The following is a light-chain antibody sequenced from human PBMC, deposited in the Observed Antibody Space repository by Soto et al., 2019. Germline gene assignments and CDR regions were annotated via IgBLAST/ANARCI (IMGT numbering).Light chain of an antibody. J-gene: IGKJ5*01. CDR2: DAS. V-gene: IGKV3-11*01. CDR3: QHRSDWPIT. Sequence: EIVMTQSPGTLSLSPGDRATLSCLASQSVSGNLAWYQQKLGQPPRLLIYDASNRAAGIPARFSGSGSGTDFTLTISSLEPEDFAIYYCQHRSDWPITFGQGTRLEI. CDR1: QSVSGN.